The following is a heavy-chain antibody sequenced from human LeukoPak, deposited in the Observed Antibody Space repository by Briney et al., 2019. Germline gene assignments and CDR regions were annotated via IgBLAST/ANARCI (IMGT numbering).Heavy chain of an antibody. D-gene: IGHD3-10*01. CDR3: AKELWFGEFRDFDY. V-gene: IGHV3-30*02. J-gene: IGHJ4*02. CDR2: IRYDGSNK. Sequence: GGSLRLSCAASGFTFSTYGMHWVRQAPGKGLEWVAFIRYDGSNKFYADSVKGRFTISRDNSKNTLYLQMNSLRAEDTAVYYCAKELWFGEFRDFDYWGQGTLVTVSS. CDR1: GFTFSTYG.